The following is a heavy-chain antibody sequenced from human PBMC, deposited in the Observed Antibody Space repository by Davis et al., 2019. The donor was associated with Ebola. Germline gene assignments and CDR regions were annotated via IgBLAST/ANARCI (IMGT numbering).Heavy chain of an antibody. V-gene: IGHV3-9*01. CDR1: GFTFDDYA. CDR2: ISWNSGSI. D-gene: IGHD6-19*01. J-gene: IGHJ4*02. Sequence: SLKISCAASGFTFDDYAMHWVRQAPGKGLEWVSGISWNSGSIGYADSVKGRFTISRDNAKNSLYLQMNSLRAEDTALSYCAKAYSSGWYGSDYWGQGTLVTVSS. CDR3: AKAYSSGWYGSDY.